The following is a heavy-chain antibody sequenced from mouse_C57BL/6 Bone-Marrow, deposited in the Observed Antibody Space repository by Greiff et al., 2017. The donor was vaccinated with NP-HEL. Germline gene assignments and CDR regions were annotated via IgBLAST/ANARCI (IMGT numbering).Heavy chain of an antibody. CDR2: INPNNGGT. Sequence: EVQLHQSGPELVKPGASVKIPCKASGYTFTDYNMDWVKQSHGKSLEWIGDINPNNGGTIYNQKFKGKATLTVDKSSSTAYMELRSLTSEDTAVYYCAREYYGSSYWYFDVWGTGTTVTVSS. CDR3: AREYYGSSYWYFDV. J-gene: IGHJ1*03. D-gene: IGHD1-1*01. CDR1: GYTFTDYN. V-gene: IGHV1-18*01.